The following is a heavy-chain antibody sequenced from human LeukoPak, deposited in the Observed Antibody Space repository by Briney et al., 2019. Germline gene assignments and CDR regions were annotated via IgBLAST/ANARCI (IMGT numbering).Heavy chain of an antibody. Sequence: SETLSLTYTVSGGSISSYYWSWIRQPPGKGLEWIGYIYYSGSTNYNPSLKSRVTISVDTSKNQFSLKLSSVTAADTAVYYCARLLWFGESLSFDPWGQGTLVTLSS. J-gene: IGHJ5*02. V-gene: IGHV4-59*01. CDR1: GGSISSYY. CDR3: ARLLWFGESLSFDP. D-gene: IGHD3-10*01. CDR2: IYYSGST.